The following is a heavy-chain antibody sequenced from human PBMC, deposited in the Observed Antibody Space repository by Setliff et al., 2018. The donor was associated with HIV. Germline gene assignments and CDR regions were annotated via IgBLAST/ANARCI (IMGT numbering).Heavy chain of an antibody. D-gene: IGHD1-7*01. CDR3: ARSRGNWNYVDY. CDR1: GFSLSTSVMC. J-gene: IGHJ4*02. Sequence: PTLVNPTQTLTLPCTFSGFSLSTSVMCVNWIRQPPGKALEWLARIEWDDGRYYSTSLKTRLTTSKDTSKNQVVLKMANMDPVDTATYYCARSRGNWNYVDYWGQGTLVTVSS. CDR2: IEWDDGR. V-gene: IGHV2-70*11.